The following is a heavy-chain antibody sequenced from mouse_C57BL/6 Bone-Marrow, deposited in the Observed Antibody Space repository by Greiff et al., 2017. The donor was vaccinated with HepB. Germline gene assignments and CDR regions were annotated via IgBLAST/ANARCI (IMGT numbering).Heavy chain of an antibody. V-gene: IGHV5-9*01. CDR2: ISGGGGNT. D-gene: IGHD1-1*01. CDR3: ARHRYGSSYRYYAMDY. CDR1: GFTFSSYT. Sequence: EVQVVESGGGLVKPGGSLKLSCAASGFTFSSYTMSWVRQTPEKRLEWVATISGGGGNTYYPDSVKGRFTISRDNAKNTLYLQMSSLRSEDTALYYCARHRYGSSYRYYAMDYWGQGTSVTVSS. J-gene: IGHJ4*01.